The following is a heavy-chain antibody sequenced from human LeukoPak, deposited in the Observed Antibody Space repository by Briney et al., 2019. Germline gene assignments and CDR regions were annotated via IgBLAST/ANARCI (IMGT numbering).Heavy chain of an antibody. CDR3: ARDCGGWLRLHPYYFDY. CDR1: GFTFSSYS. V-gene: IGHV3-21*01. J-gene: IGHJ4*02. D-gene: IGHD5-12*01. Sequence: KPGGSLRLSCAASGFTFSSYSMTWVRQAPGKGLEWVSSISSSSSYIYYADSVKGRFTISRDNAKNSLYLQMNSLRAEDTAVYYCARDCGGWLRLHPYYFDYWGQGTLVTVSS. CDR2: ISSSSSYI.